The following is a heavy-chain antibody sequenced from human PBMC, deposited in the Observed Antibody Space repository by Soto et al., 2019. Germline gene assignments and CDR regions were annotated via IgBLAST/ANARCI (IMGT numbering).Heavy chain of an antibody. D-gene: IGHD2-2*01. Sequence: QEQLVESGGGVVLPGRSLRLSCAASGFTFNTFGMHWVRQAPGKGLEWGAVISYDGSDKYYSDSVRGRFTISRDNSINTLYLRMNSLRTEDAAVYYCAKSPNFYCSSYHCYKYYFDYWGQGTLVTVSS. V-gene: IGHV3-30*18. CDR2: ISYDGSDK. J-gene: IGHJ4*02. CDR1: GFTFNTFG. CDR3: AKSPNFYCSSYHCYKYYFDY.